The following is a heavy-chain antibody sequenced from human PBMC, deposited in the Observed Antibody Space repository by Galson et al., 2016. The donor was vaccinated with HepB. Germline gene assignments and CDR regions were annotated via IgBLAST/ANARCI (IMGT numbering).Heavy chain of an antibody. J-gene: IGHJ4*02. Sequence: SLRLSCAASGFTFSNYAMSWVRQAPGKGLEWVSSINDRGDSTYYADSVKGRFTISRDNSKNTLYLQMNSLRAEDTAVYYCAKDPIQCGGDCTRASYYFDYWGQGLLVTVSS. V-gene: IGHV3-23*01. CDR2: INDRGDST. CDR3: AKDPIQCGGDCTRASYYFDY. D-gene: IGHD2-21*02. CDR1: GFTFSNYA.